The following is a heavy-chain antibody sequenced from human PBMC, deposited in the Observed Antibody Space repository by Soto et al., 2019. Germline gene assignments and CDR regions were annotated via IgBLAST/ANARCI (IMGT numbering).Heavy chain of an antibody. D-gene: IGHD1-26*01. Sequence: QVQLVQSGAEVKKPGASVKVSCKTSGYTFKSHGISWVRQAPGQGLEWMGWISAYDGNTNYAQKFQGRVTMTTDTSTSTAYMDLRSLRSDDTAIYYCARLLTIEAGPEDATWGQGTLVIVSS. CDR1: GYTFKSHG. V-gene: IGHV1-18*04. CDR3: ARLLTIEAGPEDAT. CDR2: ISAYDGNT. J-gene: IGHJ5*02.